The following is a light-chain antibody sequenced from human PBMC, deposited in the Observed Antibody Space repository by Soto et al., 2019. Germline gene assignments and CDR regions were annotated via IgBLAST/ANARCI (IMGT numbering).Light chain of an antibody. J-gene: IGKJ4*01. V-gene: IGKV3-20*01. CDR2: GSS. CDR3: QQYGSAPLT. Sequence: EIVLTQSPASLSVPPGERATLSCRAIQIVSSSYLAWYQQKPGQAPRLLIYGSSSSATGIPDRFSCSGSGTDSTPTITRLEPEDFAVYYCQQYGSAPLTFSGGTKVEIK. CDR1: QIVSSSY.